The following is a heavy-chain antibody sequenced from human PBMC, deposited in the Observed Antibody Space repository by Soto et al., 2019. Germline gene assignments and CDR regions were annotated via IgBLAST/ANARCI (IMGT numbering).Heavy chain of an antibody. Sequence: QVQLVESGGGVVQPGGSLRLSCAASGFILSDFAMHWVRQAPGRGLEWVAVILKDGKSKYYADSVMGRFTISSDTSKDTIFLQLTSLRLDDSAVYYCAKTGCNGGSCFSWFDPWGQGTPVTVSS. CDR1: GFILSDFA. V-gene: IGHV3-30*04. CDR3: AKTGCNGGSCFSWFDP. CDR2: ILKDGKSK. D-gene: IGHD2-15*01. J-gene: IGHJ5*02.